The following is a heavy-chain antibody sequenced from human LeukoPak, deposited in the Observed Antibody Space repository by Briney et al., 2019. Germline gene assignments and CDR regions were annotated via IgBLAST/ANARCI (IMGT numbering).Heavy chain of an antibody. V-gene: IGHV4-59*10. J-gene: IGHJ4*02. CDR1: GGSFSSYY. Sequence: PSETLSLTCAVYGGSFSSYYWSWIRQPAGKGLEWIGRIYSSGSTNYNPSLKSRVTMSVDTSKNQFSLKLSSVTAADTAVYYCARAPTREGGGALFDYWGQGTLVTVSS. D-gene: IGHD3-16*01. CDR3: ARAPTREGGGALFDY. CDR2: IYSSGST.